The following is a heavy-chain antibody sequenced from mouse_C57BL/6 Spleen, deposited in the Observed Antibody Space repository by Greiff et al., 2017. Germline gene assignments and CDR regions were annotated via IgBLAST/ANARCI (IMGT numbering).Heavy chain of an antibody. D-gene: IGHD1-1*01. CDR1: GYTFTSYW. CDR3: ARSGYYYGSSWYFDV. V-gene: IGHV1-61*01. J-gene: IGHJ1*03. Sequence: VQLQQPGAELVRPGSSVKLSCKASGYTFTSYWMDWVKQRPGQGLEWIGNIYPSDSETPYNQKFKDKATLTVDKSSSTAYMQLSSLTSEDSAVYYCARSGYYYGSSWYFDVWGTGTTVTVSS. CDR2: IYPSDSET.